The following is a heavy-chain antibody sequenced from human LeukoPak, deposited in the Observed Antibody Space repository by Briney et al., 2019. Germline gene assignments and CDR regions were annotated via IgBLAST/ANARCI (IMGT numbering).Heavy chain of an antibody. CDR1: GFTFSNYA. CDR3: ARDLYSYGHFDY. D-gene: IGHD5-18*01. CDR2: ISYDGSNK. V-gene: IGHV3-30-3*01. J-gene: IGHJ4*02. Sequence: GGSLRLSCAASGFTFSNYAMHWVRQAPGKGLEWVAVISYDGSNKYYADSVKGRFTISRDNSKNTLYLQMNSLRAEDTAVYYCARDLYSYGHFDYWGQGTLVSVSS.